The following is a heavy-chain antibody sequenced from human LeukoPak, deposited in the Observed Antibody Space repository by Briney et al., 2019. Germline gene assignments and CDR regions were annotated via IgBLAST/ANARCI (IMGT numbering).Heavy chain of an antibody. CDR3: ARERLDYGEMGAYYDY. V-gene: IGHV3-21*01. D-gene: IGHD4-17*01. CDR2: ISSSSSYI. Sequence: PGGSLRLSCAASGFTFSSYSMNWVRQAPGKGLEWVSSISSSSSYIYYADSVKGRFTISRDNAKNSLYLQMNSLRAEDTAVYYCARERLDYGEMGAYYDYWGQGTLVTVSS. J-gene: IGHJ4*02. CDR1: GFTFSSYS.